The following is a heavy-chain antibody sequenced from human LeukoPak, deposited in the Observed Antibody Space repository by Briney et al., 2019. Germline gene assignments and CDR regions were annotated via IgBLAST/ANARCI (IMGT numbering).Heavy chain of an antibody. Sequence: PGGSLRLSCAASGFTFSSYWMSWVRQAPGKGLEWVANLKQDGSETDSVDSLKGRFTISRDNAKNLVYLQMNSLRAEDTAVYYCAKERDGYNFPFDYWGQGTLVTVSS. D-gene: IGHD5-24*01. V-gene: IGHV3-7*01. CDR3: AKERDGYNFPFDY. CDR1: GFTFSSYW. CDR2: LKQDGSET. J-gene: IGHJ4*02.